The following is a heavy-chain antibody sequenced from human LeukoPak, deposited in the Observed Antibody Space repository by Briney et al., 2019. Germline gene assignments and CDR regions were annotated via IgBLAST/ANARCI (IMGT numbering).Heavy chain of an antibody. Sequence: PSQTLSLTCAVSGGSISSGDYYWSWIRQPPGKGLEWIGEINHSGSTNYNPSLKSRVTISVDTSKNQFSLKLSSVTAADTAVYYCARGPGGQQLALVDYWGQGTLVTVSS. V-gene: IGHV4-30-2*01. CDR3: ARGPGGQQLALVDY. CDR2: INHSGST. D-gene: IGHD6-13*01. J-gene: IGHJ4*02. CDR1: GGSISSGDYY.